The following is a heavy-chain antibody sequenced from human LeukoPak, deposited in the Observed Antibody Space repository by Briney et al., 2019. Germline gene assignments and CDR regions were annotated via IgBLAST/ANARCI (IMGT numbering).Heavy chain of an antibody. CDR3: ARGDVVATIYQYYYYYYGMDV. CDR2: ISGSGGST. Sequence: GGSLRLSCAASGFTFSSYAMSWVRQAPGKGLEWVSAISGSGGSTYYADSVKGRFTISRDNAKNSLYLQMNSLRAEDTAVYYCARGDVVATIYQYYYYYYGMDVWGQGTTVTVSS. J-gene: IGHJ6*02. CDR1: GFTFSSYA. V-gene: IGHV3-23*01. D-gene: IGHD5-12*01.